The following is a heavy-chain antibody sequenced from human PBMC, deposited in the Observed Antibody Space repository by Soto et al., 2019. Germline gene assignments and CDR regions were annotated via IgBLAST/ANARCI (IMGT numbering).Heavy chain of an antibody. D-gene: IGHD2-21*01. CDR1: GYTFTENQ. Sequence: ASVKVSFKASGYTFTENQIHWLRRAPGQRLQLLGRIDPKSGDTTFAPTFQGRVTMTRDTSANTAYLELTRLTSDDTAIYYCERRNLIDYMRWCFDPWGFGTLVTVSS. V-gene: IGHV1-2*02. CDR2: IDPKSGDT. CDR3: ERRNLIDYMRWCFDP. J-gene: IGHJ5*02.